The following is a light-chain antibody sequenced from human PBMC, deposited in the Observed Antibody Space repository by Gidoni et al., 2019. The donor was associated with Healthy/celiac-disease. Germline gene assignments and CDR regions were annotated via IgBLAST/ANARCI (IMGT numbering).Light chain of an antibody. Sequence: SPSTLSASVGDRVTITCRASQSISSWLAWYQQKPGKAPKLLIYKASSLESGVPSRFSGSGSGIEFTLTISSLQPDDFATYYCQQYNSYWTFGQXTKVEIK. V-gene: IGKV1-5*03. CDR3: QQYNSYWT. CDR2: KAS. J-gene: IGKJ1*01. CDR1: QSISSW.